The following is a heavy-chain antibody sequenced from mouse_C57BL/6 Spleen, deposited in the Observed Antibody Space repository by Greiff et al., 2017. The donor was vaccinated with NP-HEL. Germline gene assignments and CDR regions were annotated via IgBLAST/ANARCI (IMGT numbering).Heavy chain of an antibody. V-gene: IGHV1-69*01. Sequence: QVQLQQPGAELVMPGASVKLSCKASGYTFTSYWMHWVKQRPGQGLEWIGEIDPSDSYTNYNQKFKGKSTLTVDNSSSTAYMQLSSLTSEDSAVYYCARSYYDYDVAAYWGQGTLVTVSA. CDR2: IDPSDSYT. CDR1: GYTFTSYW. J-gene: IGHJ3*01. D-gene: IGHD2-4*01. CDR3: ARSYYDYDVAAY.